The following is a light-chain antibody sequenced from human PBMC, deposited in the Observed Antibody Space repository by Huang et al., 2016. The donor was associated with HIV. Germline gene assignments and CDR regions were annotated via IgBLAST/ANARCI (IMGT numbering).Light chain of an antibody. CDR3: QQSSRWPPIT. CDR1: QGISDF. CDR2: DVS. J-gene: IGKJ5*01. Sequence: VLTQSPATLSLSPGERATLSCRASQGISDFLSWYQHKPGQPPRLLMYDVSNMAPGIPARFSGSGSGTDFTLTISNLEPEDFAVYYCQQSSRWPPITFGPGTRLEIK. V-gene: IGKV3-11*01.